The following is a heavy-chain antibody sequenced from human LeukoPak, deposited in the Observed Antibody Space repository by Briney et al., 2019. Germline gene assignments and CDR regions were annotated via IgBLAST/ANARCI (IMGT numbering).Heavy chain of an antibody. D-gene: IGHD1-14*01. CDR3: ATGSTNQGEYYFDC. CDR2: ISSTSSYI. CDR1: GFTFSSYS. V-gene: IGHV3-21*01. J-gene: IGHJ4*02. Sequence: GGSLRLSCAASGFTFSSYSMNWVRQAPGKGLEWVSSISSTSSYIYYADSVKGRFTISRDNAKNSLYLQMNSLRTEDTAVYYCATGSTNQGEYYFDCWGQGPLVTVSS.